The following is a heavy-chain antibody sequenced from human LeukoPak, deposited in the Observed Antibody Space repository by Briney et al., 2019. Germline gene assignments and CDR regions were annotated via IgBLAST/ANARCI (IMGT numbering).Heavy chain of an antibody. D-gene: IGHD2-15*01. CDR3: ARGMCSDGVCYFLADY. Sequence: ASVKVSCKASGYTFISYTMNWVRQAPGQGLEWMGWINTNTGNPTYAQGFTGRFVFSLDTSVSTAYLQISSLKAEDTAVYYCARGMCSDGVCYFLADYWGQGTLVTVSS. V-gene: IGHV7-4-1*02. J-gene: IGHJ4*02. CDR2: INTNTGNP. CDR1: GYTFISYT.